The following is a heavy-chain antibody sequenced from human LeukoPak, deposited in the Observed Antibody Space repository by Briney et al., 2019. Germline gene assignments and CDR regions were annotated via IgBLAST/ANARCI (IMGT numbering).Heavy chain of an antibody. V-gene: IGHV3-30-3*01. CDR3: GRDISGSKCDY. Sequence: PGGSLRLSCAASGFTFSSYAMSWVRQAPGKGLEWVAVISDDGNKKYYADSVKGRFTISRDNSKNTLFLQMNSLRAEDTAVYYCGRDISGSKCDYWGQGTLVTVSS. CDR2: ISDDGNKK. CDR1: GFTFSSYA. D-gene: IGHD1-26*01. J-gene: IGHJ4*02.